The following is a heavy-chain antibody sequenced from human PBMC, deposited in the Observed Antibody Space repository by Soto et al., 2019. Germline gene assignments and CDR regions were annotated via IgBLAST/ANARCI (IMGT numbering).Heavy chain of an antibody. CDR3: AKYIALVLYDFCNGYYTAYFDY. V-gene: IGHV3-23*01. D-gene: IGHD3-3*01. Sequence: GGSLRLSCAASGFTFSSYAMSWVRQAPGKGLEWVSAISGSGGSTYYADSVKGRFTISRDNSKNTLYLQMNSLRAEDTAVYYCAKYIALVLYDFCNGYYTAYFDYWGQGTLVTVSS. J-gene: IGHJ4*01. CDR1: GFTFSSYA. CDR2: ISGSGGST.